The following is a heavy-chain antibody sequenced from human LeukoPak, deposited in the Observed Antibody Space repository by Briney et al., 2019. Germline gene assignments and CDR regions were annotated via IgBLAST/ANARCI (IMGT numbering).Heavy chain of an antibody. CDR2: INPNSGGT. V-gene: IGHV1-18*01. D-gene: IGHD1-7*01. J-gene: IGHJ3*02. CDR3: ARDRSNWNYAFDI. Sequence: ASVKVSCKASGYKFTDFSMSWVRQAPGQGLEWVGWINPNSGGTNYAQKLQGRVTMTTDTSTSTAYMELRSLRSDDTAVYYCARDRSNWNYAFDIWGQGTMVIVSS. CDR1: GYKFTDFS.